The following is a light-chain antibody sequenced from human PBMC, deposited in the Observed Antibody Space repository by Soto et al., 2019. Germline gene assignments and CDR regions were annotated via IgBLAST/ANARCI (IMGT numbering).Light chain of an antibody. V-gene: IGKV3-11*01. J-gene: IGKJ5*01. CDR2: DAY. CDR1: QSFRGL. CDR3: QQRHMCPIT. Sequence: EVVLTQSPVTLSLSPVARATLSCRASQSFRGLLAGYQQKPGQAPRLLIYDAYNRDTGIPPRFSGSGSGTDFTLTISRLEPEDSAFYYCQQRHMCPITCGQGTRLEI.